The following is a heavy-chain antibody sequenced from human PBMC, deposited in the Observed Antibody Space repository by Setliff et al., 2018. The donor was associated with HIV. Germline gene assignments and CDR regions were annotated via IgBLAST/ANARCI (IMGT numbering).Heavy chain of an antibody. CDR1: GSIFTSFG. CDR2: INPYNGYT. D-gene: IGHD6-19*01. CDR3: ARDVLFQWLVPDALDL. J-gene: IGHJ3*01. Sequence: ASVKVSCKASGSIFTSFGINWVRQAPGQGLEWMGWINPYNGYTKSAQNLQDRVTLTTDTSTNTAYMELRSRRSDDTAVDYCARDVLFQWLVPDALDLWGQGTMVTVSS. V-gene: IGHV1-18*01.